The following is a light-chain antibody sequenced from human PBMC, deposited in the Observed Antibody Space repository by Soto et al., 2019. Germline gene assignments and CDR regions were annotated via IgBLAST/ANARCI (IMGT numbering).Light chain of an antibody. CDR1: SSDVGNYNL. CDR3: CSYAGSNYV. Sequence: QSALTQPASVSWSPGQSITISCTGTSSDVGNYNLVSWYQHHPGKAPKLMIYEVSKRPSGVSNRFSGSKSGDTASLTISGLQAEDEADYYCCSYAGSNYVFGTGTKLTVL. CDR2: EVS. V-gene: IGLV2-23*02. J-gene: IGLJ1*01.